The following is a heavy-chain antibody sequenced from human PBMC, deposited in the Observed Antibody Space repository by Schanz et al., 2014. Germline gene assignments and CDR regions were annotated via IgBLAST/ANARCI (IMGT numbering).Heavy chain of an antibody. CDR2: IYYDGGLR. CDR3: TKWANEGGGGYCHFDL. CDR1: GFTFSNYG. V-gene: IGHV3-33*06. D-gene: IGHD2-21*01. Sequence: VQLVESGGGVVQPGGSLRLSCAASGFTFSNYGIHWVRQAPGKGLEWVAVIYYDGGLRFFADSVRGRVTISRDNSNNMVYLQMNRLRAEDTAIYYCTKWANEGGGGYCHFDLWGQGTLVTVSS. J-gene: IGHJ4*02.